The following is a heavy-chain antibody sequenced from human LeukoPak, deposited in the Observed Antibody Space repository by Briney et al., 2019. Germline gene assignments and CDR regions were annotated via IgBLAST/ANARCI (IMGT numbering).Heavy chain of an antibody. J-gene: IGHJ6*02. V-gene: IGHV3-74*01. Sequence: GGSLRLSCAASGFTFSSYWMHWVRQAPGKGLVWVSRINTDGSSTSYADSVKGRFTISRDNAKNTLYLQMNSLRAEDTAVYYCARVGYFDGMDVWGQGTTVTVSS. D-gene: IGHD3-9*01. CDR2: INTDGSST. CDR3: ARVGYFDGMDV. CDR1: GFTFSSYW.